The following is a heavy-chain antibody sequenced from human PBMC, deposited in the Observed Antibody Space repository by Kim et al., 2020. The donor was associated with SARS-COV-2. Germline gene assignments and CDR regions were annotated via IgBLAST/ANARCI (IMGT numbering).Heavy chain of an antibody. CDR3: ARDRAPTLRWFDWTQYGAFDL. CDR2: IYYSGST. D-gene: IGHD3-9*01. J-gene: IGHJ2*01. V-gene: IGHV4-31*03. Sequence: SETLSLTCTVSGVSLSSCGYYWIWLRPRPGKGRVWIGYIYYSGSTYYNPSLKSRVTIAVDTSKTQFSLKQSSVTAAHTAVYYCARDRAPTLRWFDWTQYGAFDLWGRGALVTLSS. CDR1: GVSLSSCGYY.